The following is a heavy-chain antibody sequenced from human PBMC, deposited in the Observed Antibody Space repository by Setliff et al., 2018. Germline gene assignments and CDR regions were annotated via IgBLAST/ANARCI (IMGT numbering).Heavy chain of an antibody. D-gene: IGHD5-12*01. J-gene: IGHJ4*02. CDR1: GFSITNGYY. Sequence: PSETLSLTCADSGFSITNGYYWGWIRQSPGKQLEWIGNIFQSGITFYNPSLKSRVTISLDPSQNQFSLKLRSVTAADTAVYFCARVGGLLVATMPFDYWGPGTLVTDSA. CDR2: IFQSGIT. V-gene: IGHV4-38-2*01. CDR3: ARVGGLLVATMPFDY.